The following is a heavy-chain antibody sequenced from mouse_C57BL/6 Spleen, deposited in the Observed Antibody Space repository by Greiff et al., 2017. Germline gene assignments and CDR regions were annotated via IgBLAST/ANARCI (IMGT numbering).Heavy chain of an antibody. CDR2: INPNNGGT. CDR3: ARRDYYYGSRLWYFDV. V-gene: IGHV1-18*01. D-gene: IGHD1-1*01. J-gene: IGHJ1*03. CDR1: GYTFTDYN. Sequence: VQLKQSGPELVKPGASVKIPCKASGYTFTDYNMDWVKQSHGKSLEWIGDINPNNGGTIYNQKFKGKATLTVDKSSSTAYMELRSLTSEDTAVYYCARRDYYYGSRLWYFDVWGTGTTVTVSS.